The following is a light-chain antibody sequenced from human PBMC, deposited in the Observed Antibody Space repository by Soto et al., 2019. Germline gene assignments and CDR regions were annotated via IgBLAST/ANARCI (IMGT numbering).Light chain of an antibody. V-gene: IGKV3-20*01. J-gene: IGKJ2*01. Sequence: EIVLTQSPGTLSLSPGERATLSCRASQSVSSSYLAWYRQKPGQAPRLLIYGASSRATGIPDRFSGSGSGTDFPLAISRLELEDFAVYYCQQYCSSPWPYTFGHGTKLEIK. CDR1: QSVSSSY. CDR3: QQYCSSPWPYT. CDR2: GAS.